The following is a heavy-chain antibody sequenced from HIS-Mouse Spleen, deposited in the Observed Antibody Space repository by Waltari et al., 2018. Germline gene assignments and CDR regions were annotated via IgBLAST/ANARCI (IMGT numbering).Heavy chain of an antibody. J-gene: IGHJ4*02. Sequence: EVQLVESGGGLVKPGGSLRLSCAASGFTFSSYSMNWVRQAPGKGRGWVSTISDSSSYLYYADSVKGRFTISRDNAKNSLYLQMNSLRAEDTAVYYCASNLGSDSYGRGDYWGQGTLVTVSS. CDR2: ISDSSSYL. CDR3: ASNLGSDSYGRGDY. V-gene: IGHV3-21*01. D-gene: IGHD5-18*01. CDR1: GFTFSSYS.